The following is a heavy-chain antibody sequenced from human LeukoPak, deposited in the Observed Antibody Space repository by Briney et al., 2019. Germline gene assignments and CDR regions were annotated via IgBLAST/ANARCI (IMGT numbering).Heavy chain of an antibody. V-gene: IGHV3-48*02. D-gene: IGHD3-22*01. Sequence: GGSLRLSCEASGFTFRTSSMNWVRQAPGRGLEWVSYINSGSDTIYYADSVKGRFTISRDNAKNSLYLQMNSLRDDVTAMYYCARDSAPLTMVVEVPAGFDYWGQGTQVTVSS. CDR2: INSGSDTI. CDR3: ARDSAPLTMVVEVPAGFDY. J-gene: IGHJ4*02. CDR1: GFTFRTSS.